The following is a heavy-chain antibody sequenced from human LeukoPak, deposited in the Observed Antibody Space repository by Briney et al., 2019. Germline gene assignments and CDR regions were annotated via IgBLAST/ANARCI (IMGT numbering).Heavy chain of an antibody. D-gene: IGHD3-10*01. CDR3: ARGSTMVRGVYDY. CDR1: GGSISCDH. J-gene: IGHJ4*02. Sequence: SETLSLTCTVSGGSISCDHWSWIRQPPRQGLDLIWYISDSGSTNYNPSLKSRVTISVDTSKNQFSLKLSSVTAADTAVSYCARGSTMVRGVYDYSGQGTLVTVSS. CDR2: ISDSGST. V-gene: IGHV4-59*01.